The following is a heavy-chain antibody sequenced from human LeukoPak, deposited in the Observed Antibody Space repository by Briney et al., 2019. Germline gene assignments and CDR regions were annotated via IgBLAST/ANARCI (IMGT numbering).Heavy chain of an antibody. D-gene: IGHD6-13*01. V-gene: IGHV3-21*01. CDR2: ISSSSSYI. Sequence: GGSLRLSCAASGFTFSSYSMNWVRQAPGKGLEWVSSISSSSSYIYYADSVKGRFTISRDNAKNSLHLQMNSLRAEDTAVYYCARDLGMAAADFFNYWGQGTLVTVSS. CDR1: GFTFSSYS. J-gene: IGHJ4*02. CDR3: ARDLGMAAADFFNY.